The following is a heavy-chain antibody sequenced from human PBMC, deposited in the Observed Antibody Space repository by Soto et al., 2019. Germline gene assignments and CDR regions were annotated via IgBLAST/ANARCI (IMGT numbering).Heavy chain of an antibody. CDR1: GYTFTSYG. CDR3: ARGMRHSSSWAPDY. J-gene: IGHJ4*02. V-gene: IGHV1-18*01. CDR2: ISAYNGNT. D-gene: IGHD6-13*01. Sequence: QVQLVHSVAEVKKPVASVNVSCKASGYTFTSYGISWVRQAPGQGLEWMGWISAYNGNTTYAQQLQGRVTTTTDTSTSTAYMELRSLRSDDTAVYYCARGMRHSSSWAPDYWGQGTLVTVSS.